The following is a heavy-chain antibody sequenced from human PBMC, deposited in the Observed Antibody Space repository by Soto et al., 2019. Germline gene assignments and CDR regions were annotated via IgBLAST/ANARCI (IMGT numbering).Heavy chain of an antibody. CDR3: ARLKTAPYSYLDY. Sequence: PSETLSLTCTVSGGSISSYYWSWIRQPPGKGLEWIGYIYYSGSTNYNPSLKSRVTISVDTSKNQFSLKLSSVTAADTAVYYCARLKTAPYSYLDYWGQGTLVTVSS. J-gene: IGHJ4*02. D-gene: IGHD1-26*01. CDR1: GGSISSYY. V-gene: IGHV4-59*08. CDR2: IYYSGST.